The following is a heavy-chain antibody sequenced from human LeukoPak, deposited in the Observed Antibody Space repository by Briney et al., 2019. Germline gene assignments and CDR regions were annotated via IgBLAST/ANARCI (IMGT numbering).Heavy chain of an antibody. J-gene: IGHJ4*02. CDR1: GFTFSSYA. CDR2: ISGSGGRT. CDR3: TKDLGRGELIPVGFDY. D-gene: IGHD3-16*01. V-gene: IGHV3-23*01. Sequence: PGGSLRLSCVASGFTFSSYAMCWGRQAPGKGLEWVSSISGSGGRTYYSDSVKGRGTISRDKSKNTLYLQMNSRRAEDTAVYYCTKDLGRGELIPVGFDYWGQGTLVTVSS.